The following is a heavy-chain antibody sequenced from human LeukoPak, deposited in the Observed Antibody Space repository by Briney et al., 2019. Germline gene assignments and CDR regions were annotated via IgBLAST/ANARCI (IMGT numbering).Heavy chain of an antibody. Sequence: GGSLRLSCAASGFTFSSYAMSWVRQAPGKGLEWVANIKQDGSEKYYVDSVKGRFTISRDNAKNSLYLQMNSLRAEDTAVYYCARVMSSSWEGFDYWGQGTLVTVSS. CDR2: IKQDGSEK. CDR1: GFTFSSYA. CDR3: ARVMSSSWEGFDY. D-gene: IGHD6-13*01. J-gene: IGHJ4*02. V-gene: IGHV3-7*01.